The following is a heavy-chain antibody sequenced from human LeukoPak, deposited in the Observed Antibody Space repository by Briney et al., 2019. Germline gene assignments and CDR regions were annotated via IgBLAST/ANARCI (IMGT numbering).Heavy chain of an antibody. Sequence: GGSLRLSCAASGFAFSSYRMTWVRQAPGKGLEWVSSISGISNYIYYADSVKGRFTISRDNAGNSLFLQMNSLRADDTAVYYCARVDCTTTSCPMADAFDIWGPGTVVTVSS. V-gene: IGHV3-21*01. J-gene: IGHJ3*02. CDR1: GFAFSSYR. D-gene: IGHD2-2*01. CDR3: ARVDCTTTSCPMADAFDI. CDR2: ISGISNYI.